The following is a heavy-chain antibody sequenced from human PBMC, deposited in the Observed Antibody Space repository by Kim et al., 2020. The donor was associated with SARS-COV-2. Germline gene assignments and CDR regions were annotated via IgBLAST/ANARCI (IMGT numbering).Heavy chain of an antibody. J-gene: IGHJ4*02. CDR3: AKERRKYCSGGSCHLEY. Sequence: GGSLRLSCAASRFTFSSYGLHWVRQGPGKGLEWVAVIWYDGSNKYHADSVKGRFTISRDNSKNTLYLQMNNLRAEDTAVYYCAKERRKYCSGGSCHLEYWGQGTLVTVSS. D-gene: IGHD2-15*01. CDR1: RFTFSSYG. V-gene: IGHV3-33*06. CDR2: IWYDGSNK.